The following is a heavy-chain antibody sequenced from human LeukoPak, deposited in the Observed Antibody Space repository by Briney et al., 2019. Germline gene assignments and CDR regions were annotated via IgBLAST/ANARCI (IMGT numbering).Heavy chain of an antibody. V-gene: IGHV4-34*01. J-gene: IGHJ4*02. CDR2: INHSGST. CDR1: GGSFSGYY. Sequence: SETLSLTCAVYGGSFSGYYWSWIRQSSGKGLEWIGEINHSGSTNYNPSLKSRVTISLDTSKNQFSLKLTSVTAADTAVYYCAKDPISGSYYNEPYYFDYWGQGTLVTVSS. CDR3: AKDPISGSYYNEPYYFDY. D-gene: IGHD3-10*01.